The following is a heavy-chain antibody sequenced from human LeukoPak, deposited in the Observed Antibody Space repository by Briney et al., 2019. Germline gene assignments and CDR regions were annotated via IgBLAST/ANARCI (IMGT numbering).Heavy chain of an antibody. CDR2: INPNSGGT. CDR1: GYTFTGYY. D-gene: IGHD3-16*01. J-gene: IGHJ4*02. V-gene: IGHV1-2*02. Sequence: ASVKVSCKASGYTFTGYYMHWVRQAPGQGLEWMGWINPNSGGTNYAQKFQGRVTMTRDTSISTAYMELSRLRSDDTAVYYCTRDLRVRRRFSRTSFDYWGQGTLVTVSS. CDR3: TRDLRVRRRFSRTSFDY.